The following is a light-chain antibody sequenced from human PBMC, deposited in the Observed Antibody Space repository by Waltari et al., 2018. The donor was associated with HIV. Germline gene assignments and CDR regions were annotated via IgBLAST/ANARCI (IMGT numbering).Light chain of an antibody. J-gene: IGKJ2*01. CDR1: QTINNNF. CDR2: GVS. CDR3: QHYGGSPLYT. V-gene: IGKV3-20*01. Sequence: EIVLTRSPGTPSLSLGETATLPCRASQTINNNFFAWYQQSSGQAPRLLIYGVSSRATGIPDRFRASGSGTDFTLTISRLEPEDFAVYYCQHYGGSPLYTFGQGTKLEIK.